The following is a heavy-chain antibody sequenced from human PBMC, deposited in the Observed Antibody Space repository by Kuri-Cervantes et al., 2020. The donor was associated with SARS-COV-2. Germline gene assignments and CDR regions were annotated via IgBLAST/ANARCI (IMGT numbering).Heavy chain of an antibody. CDR2: INPNSGGT. V-gene: IGHV1-2*02. CDR3: ARECYVAVAGTDH. J-gene: IGHJ5*02. CDR1: GNTFTSYD. D-gene: IGHD6-19*01. Sequence: AAAKLFCKASGNTFTSYDINWVRQATGQGLEWMGWINPNSGGTNYAQKSQGRVTMTRDTSISTAYKELSRLRSDDTAAYYCARECYVAVAGTDHWGQGSLVTVSS.